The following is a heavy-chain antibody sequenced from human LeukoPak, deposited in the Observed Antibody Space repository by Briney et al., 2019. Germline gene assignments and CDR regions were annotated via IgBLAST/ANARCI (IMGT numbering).Heavy chain of an antibody. CDR1: GFSFSSYA. CDR3: AKEYTPSSPLGELDS. Sequence: QPGGSLRLSCAVSGFSFSSYAMHWVRQAPGKGLEWVAVIRHDETNEYYADSVQGRFTISRDTSKNTLYLQMNSLRAEDTAVYYCAKEYTPSSPLGELDSWGQGTLVTVPS. D-gene: IGHD6-6*01. V-gene: IGHV3-30*02. J-gene: IGHJ4*02. CDR2: IRHDETNE.